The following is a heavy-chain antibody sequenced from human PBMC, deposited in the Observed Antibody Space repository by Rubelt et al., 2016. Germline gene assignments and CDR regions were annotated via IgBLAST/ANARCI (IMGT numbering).Heavy chain of an antibody. J-gene: IGHJ4*02. V-gene: IGHV3-7*03. CDR1: GFAFSGYW. D-gene: IGHD3-10*01. CDR2: INQDGSVK. CDR3: ASLGSGSYTGDDY. Sequence: EVQLVESGGGLVQPGGSLGLSCAASGFAFSGYWMNWVRQAPGKGLEWLANINQDGSVKYSVDSVKGRFTISRDNAKNSLYLQMNGLRADDTAVYYCASLGSGSYTGDDYWGQGTLVTVSS.